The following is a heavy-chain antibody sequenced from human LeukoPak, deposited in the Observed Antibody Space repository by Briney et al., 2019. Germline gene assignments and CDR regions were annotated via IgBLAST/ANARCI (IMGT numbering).Heavy chain of an antibody. J-gene: IGHJ4*02. CDR1: GGTFSSYA. D-gene: IGHD3-10*01. Sequence: GASVKVSCKASGGTFSSYAISWVRQAPGQGLEWMGWINPNSGGTNYAQKFQGRVTITADESTSTAYMELSSLRSEDTAVYYCASALDGSGSYYNSDYWGQGTLVTVSS. CDR3: ASALDGSGSYYNSDY. V-gene: IGHV1-69*13. CDR2: INPNSGGT.